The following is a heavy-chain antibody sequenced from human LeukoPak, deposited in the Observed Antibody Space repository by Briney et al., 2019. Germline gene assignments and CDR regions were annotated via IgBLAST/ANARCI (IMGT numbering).Heavy chain of an antibody. Sequence: GGSLRLSCAASGFTFSSYSINWVRQAPGKGLEWVSYISSSSNTIYYADSVKGRFTISRDNSKNTLYLQMNSLRAEDTAVYYCARDRDMTFDYWGQGTLVTVSS. CDR1: GFTFSSYS. CDR3: ARDRDMTFDY. V-gene: IGHV3-48*01. CDR2: ISSSSNTI. D-gene: IGHD2-15*01. J-gene: IGHJ4*02.